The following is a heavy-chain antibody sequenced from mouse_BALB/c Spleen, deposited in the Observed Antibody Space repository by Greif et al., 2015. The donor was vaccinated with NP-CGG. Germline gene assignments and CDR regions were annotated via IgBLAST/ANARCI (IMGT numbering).Heavy chain of an antibody. CDR3: TRSGYYFWFAY. CDR1: GYTFTSYY. D-gene: IGHD2-3*01. Sequence: VQLQQSGAELVKPGASVKLSCKASGYTFTSYYMYWVKQRPGQGLEWVGEINPSNGGTNFNEEFKSKATLTVDKSSSTAYMQLSSLTSEDSAVYYCTRSGYYFWFAYWGQGTLVTVSA. CDR2: INPSNGGT. J-gene: IGHJ3*01. V-gene: IGHV1S81*02.